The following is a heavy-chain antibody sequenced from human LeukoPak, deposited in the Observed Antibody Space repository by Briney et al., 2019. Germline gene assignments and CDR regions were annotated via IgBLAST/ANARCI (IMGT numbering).Heavy chain of an antibody. V-gene: IGHV4-59*08. Sequence: SETLSLTCTVSGGSLSSYYWSWIRQPPGKGLEWIGYIYYSGSTNYNPSLKSRVTISVDTSKNQFSLKLNSVTAADTAVYYCASTIHGYSSSFDYWGQGTLVTVSS. CDR3: ASTIHGYSSSFDY. CDR2: IYYSGST. J-gene: IGHJ4*02. CDR1: GGSLSSYY. D-gene: IGHD6-13*01.